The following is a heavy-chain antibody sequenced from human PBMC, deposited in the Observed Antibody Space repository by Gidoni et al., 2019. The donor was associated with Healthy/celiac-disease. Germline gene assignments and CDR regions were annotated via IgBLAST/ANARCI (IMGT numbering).Heavy chain of an antibody. J-gene: IGHJ3*02. V-gene: IGHV4-39*01. CDR2: IYYSGST. D-gene: IGHD6-13*01. CDR3: ARHPPHSSWENAFDI. CDR1: GGSISSSSYY. Sequence: QLQLQESGPGLVKPSETLSITCTVSGGSISSSSYYWVWIRQPPGKGLEWIGSIYYSGSTYDNPSLKSRVTISVDTSKNQFSLKLSSVTAADTAVYYCARHPPHSSWENAFDIWGQGTMVTVSS.